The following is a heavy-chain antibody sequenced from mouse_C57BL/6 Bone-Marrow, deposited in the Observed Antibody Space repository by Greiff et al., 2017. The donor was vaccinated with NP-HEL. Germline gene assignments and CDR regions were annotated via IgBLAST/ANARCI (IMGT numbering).Heavy chain of an antibody. Sequence: EVKLVESGAELVRPGSSVKMSCKTSGYTFTSYGINWVKQRPGQGLEWIGYIYIGNGYTEYNEKFKGKATLTSDTSSSTAYMQLSSLTSEDSAIYFCARAGFYHGTHDAWFAYWGQGTLVTVSA. CDR3: ARAGFYHGTHDAWFAY. D-gene: IGHD1-1*01. CDR2: IYIGNGYT. CDR1: GYTFTSYG. V-gene: IGHV1-58*01. J-gene: IGHJ3*01.